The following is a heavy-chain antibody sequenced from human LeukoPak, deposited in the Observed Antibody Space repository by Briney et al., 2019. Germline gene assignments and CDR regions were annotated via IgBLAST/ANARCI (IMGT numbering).Heavy chain of an antibody. J-gene: IGHJ4*02. V-gene: IGHV4-4*07. CDR2: IYTSGST. CDR3: ARDRGSGWSGHYYFDY. Sequence: SETLSLTCTVSGGSISSYYWSWIRQPAGKGLEWIGRIYTSGSTNYNPSLKSRVTMSVDTSKNQFSLKLSSVTAADTAVYYCARDRGSGWSGHYYFDYWGQGTLVTVSS. D-gene: IGHD6-19*01. CDR1: GGSISSYY.